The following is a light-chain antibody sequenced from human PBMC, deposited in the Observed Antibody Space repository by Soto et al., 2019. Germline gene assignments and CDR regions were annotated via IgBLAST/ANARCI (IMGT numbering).Light chain of an antibody. V-gene: IGKV1-5*03. CDR2: KAS. Sequence: DMHMTQSPSTLSATVGDRVTITCWASQSISSWLAWYQQKPGKAPKLLIYKASSLESGVPSRFSGSGSGTEFTLTISSLQPDDFATYYCQQYNSYSLTFGGGTKVDIK. J-gene: IGKJ4*01. CDR1: QSISSW. CDR3: QQYNSYSLT.